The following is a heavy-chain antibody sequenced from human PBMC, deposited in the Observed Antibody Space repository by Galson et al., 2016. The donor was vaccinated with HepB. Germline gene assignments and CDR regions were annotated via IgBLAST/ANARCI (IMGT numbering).Heavy chain of an antibody. V-gene: IGHV3-74*01. J-gene: IGHJ6*02. Sequence: LRLSCAASGFTFTNYWMHWVRQAPGKGLVWVSRINSDGSTTTYADSVKGRFTISRDNSKNTLYLQMNSLRAEDTAVYYCAKVRQLAYSYGMDVWGQGTTVTVSS. CDR3: AKVRQLAYSYGMDV. CDR1: GFTFTNYW. D-gene: IGHD6-6*01. CDR2: INSDGSTT.